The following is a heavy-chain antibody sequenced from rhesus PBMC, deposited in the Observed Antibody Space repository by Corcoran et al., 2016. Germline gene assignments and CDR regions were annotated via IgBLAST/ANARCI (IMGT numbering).Heavy chain of an antibody. CDR3: ASISPHIAAGLV. Sequence: QVQLQESGPGLVKPSETLSLTCAVSGGSISSSYYYWSWIRQAPGKGLGWIGYISLRGGTTYNPSLKSRVTIARDTSKNQFSLKLSSVTAADTAVYYCASISPHIAAGLVWGQGVLVTVSS. J-gene: IGHJ4*01. CDR1: GGSISSSYYY. D-gene: IGHD6-13*01. CDR2: ISLRGGT. V-gene: IGHV4-122*02.